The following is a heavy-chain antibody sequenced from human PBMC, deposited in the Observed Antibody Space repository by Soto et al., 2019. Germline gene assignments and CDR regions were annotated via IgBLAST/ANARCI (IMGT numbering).Heavy chain of an antibody. CDR3: AHRAYGDYVKGVYFDY. J-gene: IGHJ4*02. Sequence: SGPTLVNPTQTLTLTCTFSGFSLSTSGVGVGWIRQPPGKALEWLAVIYWDDDKRYSPSLKSRLTITKDTSKNQVVLTMTNMDPVDTATYYCAHRAYGDYVKGVYFDYWGQGTLVTVSS. V-gene: IGHV2-5*02. D-gene: IGHD4-17*01. CDR1: GFSLSTSGVG. CDR2: IYWDDDK.